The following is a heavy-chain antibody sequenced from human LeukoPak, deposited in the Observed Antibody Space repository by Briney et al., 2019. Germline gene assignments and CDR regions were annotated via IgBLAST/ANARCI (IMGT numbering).Heavy chain of an antibody. CDR3: AKSPVLAVSHFDS. Sequence: PGGSLRLSCAASGFTFSSYSMNWVRQAPGKGLEWVSSISSSSSYIYYADSVKGRFTISRDNAKNSLYLQMNSLTAEDTAVYYCAKSPVLAVSHFDSWGQGTLVSVSS. CDR1: GFTFSSYS. D-gene: IGHD3-3*02. V-gene: IGHV3-21*04. CDR2: ISSSSSYI. J-gene: IGHJ4*02.